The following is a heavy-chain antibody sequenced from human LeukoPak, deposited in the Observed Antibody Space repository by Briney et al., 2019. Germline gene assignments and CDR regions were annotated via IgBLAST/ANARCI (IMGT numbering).Heavy chain of an antibody. CDR2: ISGSGGST. CDR1: GFTFSSYA. V-gene: IGHV3-23*01. D-gene: IGHD2-15*01. Sequence: GGSLRLSCAASGFTFSSYAMSWVRQAPGKGLEWVSAISGSGGSTYYADSVKGRFTISRDNSKNTLYLQMNSLRAEDTAVYYCAKDPCYSGPREDGWFDSWGQGTLVTVSS. CDR3: AKDPCYSGPREDGWFDS. J-gene: IGHJ5*01.